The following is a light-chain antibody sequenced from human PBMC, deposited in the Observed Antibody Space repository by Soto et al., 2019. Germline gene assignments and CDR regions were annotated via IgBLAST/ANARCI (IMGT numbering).Light chain of an antibody. CDR1: SANIGAGYD. CDR2: GNS. Sequence: QSVLTQPPSVSGAPGQRVTISCTGSSANIGAGYDVHWYQQLPGTAPKLLIYGNSNRPSGVPDRFSGSKSGTSASLAITGLQAEDEEDYYCQSYDSSLSGDVFGPGTKVTVL. V-gene: IGLV1-40*01. CDR3: QSYDSSLSGDV. J-gene: IGLJ1*01.